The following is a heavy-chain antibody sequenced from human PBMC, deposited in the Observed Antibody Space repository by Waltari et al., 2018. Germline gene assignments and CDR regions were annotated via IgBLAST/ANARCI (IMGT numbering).Heavy chain of an antibody. CDR1: GGSFSGYY. CDR2: INHSGST. CDR3: ARTMIVVVIPATDAFDI. V-gene: IGHV4-34*01. J-gene: IGHJ3*02. Sequence: QVQLQQWGAGLLKPSETLSLTCAVYGGSFSGYYWRWIRQPPGKGLEWIGEINHSGSTNYNPSLKSRVTISVDTSKNQFSLKLSSVTAADTAVYYCARTMIVVVIPATDAFDIWGQGTMVTVSS. D-gene: IGHD3-22*01.